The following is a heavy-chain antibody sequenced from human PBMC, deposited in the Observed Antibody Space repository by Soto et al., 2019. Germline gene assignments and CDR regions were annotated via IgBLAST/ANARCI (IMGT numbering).Heavy chain of an antibody. J-gene: IGHJ4*02. V-gene: IGHV3-21*01. CDR2: ISSSSSFI. CDR3: ARDSSSWDPFDY. CDR1: GFTFSSYS. Sequence: EVQLVESGGGLVKPGGSLRLSCAASGFTFSSYSMNWVRQAPGKGLEWVSSISSSSSFIYYADSVKGRFTISRDNAKNSLYLQMNSLRAEDTAVYYCARDSSSWDPFDYWGQGTLVTVSS. D-gene: IGHD6-13*01.